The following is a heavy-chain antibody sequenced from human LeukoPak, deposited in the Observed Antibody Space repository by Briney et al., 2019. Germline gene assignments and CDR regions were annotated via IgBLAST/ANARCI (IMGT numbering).Heavy chain of an antibody. D-gene: IGHD4-17*01. V-gene: IGHV3-48*02. CDR1: GFTFRSYS. J-gene: IGHJ4*02. CDR3: ARRAYGDDSFDY. Sequence: GVSLRLSCAASGFTFRSYSMNWVRQAPGKGLEWVSYITSGSSPIYYADSVKGRFTISRDNAKNSLYLQMNSLRDEDTAVYYCARRAYGDDSFDYWGQGTLVTVSS. CDR2: ITSGSSPI.